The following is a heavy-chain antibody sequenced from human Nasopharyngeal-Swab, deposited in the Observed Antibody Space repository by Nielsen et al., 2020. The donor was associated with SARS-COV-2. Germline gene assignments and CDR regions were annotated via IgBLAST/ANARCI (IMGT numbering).Heavy chain of an antibody. CDR2: MTPNSGNT. CDR1: GYTFTSYD. D-gene: IGHD5-18*01. J-gene: IGHJ4*02. V-gene: IGHV1-8*01. Sequence: ASVKVSCKASGYTFTSYDINWVRQATGQGLEWMGWMTPNSGNTGYAQKFQGRVTMTRNTSISNAYMELSSLRSEDTAVYYCARGRKRGYSQVYYFDYWGQGTLVTVSS. CDR3: ARGRKRGYSQVYYFDY.